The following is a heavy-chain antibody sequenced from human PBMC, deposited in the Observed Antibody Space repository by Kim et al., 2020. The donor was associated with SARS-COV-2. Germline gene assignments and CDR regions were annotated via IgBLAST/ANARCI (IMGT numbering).Heavy chain of an antibody. D-gene: IGHD5-18*01. V-gene: IGHV3-23*01. CDR3: AKDLQRGYSYGRSLDF. Sequence: SVTGRYTTSRSNTKNTLYMQMNSLRAEDTAVYYCAKDLQRGYSYGRSLDFWGQGTLVTVSS. J-gene: IGHJ4*02.